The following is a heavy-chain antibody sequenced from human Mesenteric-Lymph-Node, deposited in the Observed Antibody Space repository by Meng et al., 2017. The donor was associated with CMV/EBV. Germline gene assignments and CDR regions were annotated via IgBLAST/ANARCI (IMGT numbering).Heavy chain of an antibody. J-gene: IGHJ6*02. CDR1: GFTFSTYA. D-gene: IGHD3-3*01. V-gene: IGHV3-23*01. Sequence: GESLKISWVASGFTFSTYAMSWVRQAPGKGLQWVSGISGSGGSTYYADSVKGWFTISRDNPKSTLYLQMNSLRAEDTDVYYCAKVSILEWYKANYSYYGMDVWGQGTTVTVSS. CDR2: ISGSGGST. CDR3: AKVSILEWYKANYSYYGMDV.